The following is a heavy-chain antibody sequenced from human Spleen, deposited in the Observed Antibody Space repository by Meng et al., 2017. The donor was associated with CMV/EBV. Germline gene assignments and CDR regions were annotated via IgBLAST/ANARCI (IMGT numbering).Heavy chain of an antibody. V-gene: IGHV3-48*04. D-gene: IGHD3-16*02. CDR1: GFTFSGYN. Sequence: GGSLRLSCAASGFTFSGYNMNWVRQAPGKGLVWVSYISSSSSTTYYSDSVKGRFTVSRDNAKNSLYLQMNSLRAEDTALYYCARDIAPSHRYVFDIWGQGTTVTVSS. J-gene: IGHJ3*02. CDR3: ARDIAPSHRYVFDI. CDR2: ISSSSSTT.